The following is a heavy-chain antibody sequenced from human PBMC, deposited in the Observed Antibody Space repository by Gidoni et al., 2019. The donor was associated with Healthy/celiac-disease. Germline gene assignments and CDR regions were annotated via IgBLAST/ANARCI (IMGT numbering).Heavy chain of an antibody. V-gene: IGHV3-23*01. CDR2: ISGSGGST. D-gene: IGHD2-2*03. Sequence: EVQLLESGGGLVQPGGSLRLSWAASGFTCSSYAMSWVRQAPGKGLEWVSAISGSGGSTYYADSVKGRFTISRDNSKNTLYLQMNSLRAEDTAVYYCAKDRRLDIVVVPAYWGQGPLVTVSS. J-gene: IGHJ4*02. CDR1: GFTCSSYA. CDR3: AKDRRLDIVVVPAY.